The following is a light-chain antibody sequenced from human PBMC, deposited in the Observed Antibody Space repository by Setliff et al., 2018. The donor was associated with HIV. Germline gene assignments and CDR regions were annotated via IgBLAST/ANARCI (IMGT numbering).Light chain of an antibody. V-gene: IGLV2-14*03. Sequence: QSALTQPASVSGSLGQPITMSCTGTSRDVGGHNYVSWYQQLPGKAPKLMIYDVSNRPSGVSNRFSGSKSGSTASLTISGLQAEDEADYYCSSFTSSNIYVFGTGTKVTVL. CDR2: DVS. J-gene: IGLJ1*01. CDR3: SSFTSSNIYV. CDR1: SRDVGGHNY.